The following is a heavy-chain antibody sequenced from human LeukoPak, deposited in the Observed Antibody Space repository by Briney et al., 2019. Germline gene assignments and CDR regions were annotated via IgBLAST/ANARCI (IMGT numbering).Heavy chain of an antibody. Sequence: PGGSLRLSCAASGFTFSSYAMSCVRQAPGKGLEWVSAISGSGGSTYYADSVKGRFTISRDNSKNTLYLQMNSLRAEDTAVYYCALPSGYCSSTSCPFDYWGQGTLVTVSS. CDR2: ISGSGGST. D-gene: IGHD2-2*01. V-gene: IGHV3-23*01. J-gene: IGHJ4*02. CDR3: ALPSGYCSSTSCPFDY. CDR1: GFTFSSYA.